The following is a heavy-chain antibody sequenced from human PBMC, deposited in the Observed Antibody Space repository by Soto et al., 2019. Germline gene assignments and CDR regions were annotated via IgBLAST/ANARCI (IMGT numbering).Heavy chain of an antibody. Sequence: QLVESGGGLVQPGGSLRLSCAASGFTFSFYTMNWVRQTPGKGLEWLAYISRGGSSIYYADSVKGRFTVSRDNANNSLSLLLNSLRREDTAAYYCVREGGDLRGSGVFDYWGQGTLVTVSS. CDR1: GFTFSFYT. V-gene: IGHV3-48*01. D-gene: IGHD6-19*01. J-gene: IGHJ4*02. CDR3: VREGGDLRGSGVFDY. CDR2: ISRGGSSI.